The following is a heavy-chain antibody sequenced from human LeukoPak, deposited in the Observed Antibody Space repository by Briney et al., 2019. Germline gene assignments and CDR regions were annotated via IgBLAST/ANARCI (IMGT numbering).Heavy chain of an antibody. CDR1: GFSIRSGWY. D-gene: IGHD6-13*01. CDR3: ARHISAAETNWFDP. Sequence: PSETLSLTCTVSGFSIRSGWYWGWIRPPPGKGLEWIGSIYYSGSTYYNPSLKSRVTISVDTSKNQFSLKLSSVTAADTAVYYCARHISAAETNWFDPWGQGTLVTVSS. V-gene: IGHV4-38-2*02. J-gene: IGHJ5*02. CDR2: IYYSGST.